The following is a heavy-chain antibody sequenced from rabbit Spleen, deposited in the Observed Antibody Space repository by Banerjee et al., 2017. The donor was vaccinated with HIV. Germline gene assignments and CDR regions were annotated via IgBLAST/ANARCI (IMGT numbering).Heavy chain of an antibody. CDR2: INAVTGKA. V-gene: IGHV1S45*01. CDR3: ARDTSSSFSSYGMDL. J-gene: IGHJ6*01. CDR1: GFSFSNKAV. Sequence: QEQLVESRGGLVKPGGSLKLSCTASGFSFSNKAVMCWVRQAPGKGLEWIACINAVTGKAVYASWAKGRFTFSKTSSTTVTLQMTSLTAADTATYFCARDTSSSFSSYGMDLWGPGTLVTVS. D-gene: IGHD1-1*01.